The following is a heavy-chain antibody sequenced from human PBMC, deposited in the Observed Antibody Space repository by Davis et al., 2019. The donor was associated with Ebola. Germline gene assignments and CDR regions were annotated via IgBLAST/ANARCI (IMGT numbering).Heavy chain of an antibody. V-gene: IGHV3-48*03. CDR2: ISSSGSTI. D-gene: IGHD3-3*01. J-gene: IGHJ6*02. CDR1: GFTFSSYE. CDR3: ARAGGLEWLSYRDV. Sequence: GESLKISCAASGFTFSSYEMNWVRQAPGKGLEWVSYISSSGSTIYYADSVKGRFTISRDNAKNSLYLQMNSLRAEDTAVYYCARAGGLEWLSYRDVWGQGTMVTVSS.